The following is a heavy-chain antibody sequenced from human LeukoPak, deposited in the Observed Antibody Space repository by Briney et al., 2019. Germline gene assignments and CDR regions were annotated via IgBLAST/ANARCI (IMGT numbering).Heavy chain of an antibody. J-gene: IGHJ5*02. CDR3: ARDNSVGDVAWWFDP. CDR2: INPTGSST. D-gene: IGHD1-26*01. Sequence: PWASVKVSCKASGYTFTSHYMHWVRQAPGQGREWLGLINPTGSSTLYAQKFQGRVTMTRDMSTTTDYMELSSLRSDDTAVYYCARDNSVGDVAWWFDPWGQGTLVTVSS. V-gene: IGHV1-46*01. CDR1: GYTFTSHY.